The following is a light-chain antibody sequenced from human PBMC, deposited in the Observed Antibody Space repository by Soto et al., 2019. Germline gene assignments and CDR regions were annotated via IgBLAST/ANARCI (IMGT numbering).Light chain of an antibody. CDR2: GAS. CDR3: QQDGNSPIT. Sequence: EIGLRQSPGPLSLPPGERHTLSCTASQSGSRSYLAWYQQKPGQAPRLLIYGASSRATGIPDRFSGSGSGTDFTLTISSLQPEDFAVYYCQQDGNSPITFGQGTRLEIK. V-gene: IGKV3-20*01. J-gene: IGKJ5*01. CDR1: QSGSRSY.